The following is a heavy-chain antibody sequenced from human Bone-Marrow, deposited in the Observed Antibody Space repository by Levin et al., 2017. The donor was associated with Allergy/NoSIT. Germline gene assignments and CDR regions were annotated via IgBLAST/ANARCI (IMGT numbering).Heavy chain of an antibody. Sequence: EASVKVSCKASGYTFTSYGISWVRQAPGQGLEWMGWISAYNGNTNYAQKLQGRVTMTTDTSTSTAYMELRSLRSDDTAVYYCARVYGYNWNSYGWEWYFDYWGQGTLVTVSS. CDR2: ISAYNGNT. CDR3: ARVYGYNWNSYGWEWYFDY. V-gene: IGHV1-18*01. D-gene: IGHD1-7*01. CDR1: GYTFTSYG. J-gene: IGHJ4*02.